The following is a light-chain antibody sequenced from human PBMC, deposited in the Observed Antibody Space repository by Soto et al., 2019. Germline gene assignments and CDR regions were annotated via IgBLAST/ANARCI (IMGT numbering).Light chain of an antibody. J-gene: IGLJ1*01. Sequence: QSVLTQPPSASGSPGQSVTISCTGSRSDVGDHKYVSWYQQYPGKAPKLIIYEVNRRPSGVPDRFSGSKSDNAASLTVSGLQAEDEADYYCCSYAGSSYVFGSGTKVTVL. CDR2: EVN. V-gene: IGLV2-8*01. CDR3: CSYAGSSYV. CDR1: RSDVGDHKY.